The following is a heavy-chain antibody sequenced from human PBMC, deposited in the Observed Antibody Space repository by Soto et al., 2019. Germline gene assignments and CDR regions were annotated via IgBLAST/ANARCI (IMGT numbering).Heavy chain of an antibody. CDR1: GFSSSTYS. D-gene: IGHD6-13*01. CDR3: ARDLTTATGAFDY. CDR2: ISSSSNNI. V-gene: IGHV3-21*01. Sequence: EVQLVESGGGLVKPGGSLRLSCAASGFSSSTYSMNWVRQAPGKGLEWVSSISSSSNNIYYADSVKGRFTISRDNAKNSLFLQVNSLRDEDTAVYFCARDLTTATGAFDYWGQGTLVTVSS. J-gene: IGHJ4*02.